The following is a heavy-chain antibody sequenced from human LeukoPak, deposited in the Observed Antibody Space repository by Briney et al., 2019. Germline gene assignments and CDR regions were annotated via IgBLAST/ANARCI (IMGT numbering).Heavy chain of an antibody. V-gene: IGHV4-39*07. J-gene: IGHJ5*02. Sequence: SETLSLTCSVSGGSISSRSYSWGWIRQPPGKGLEWIGNIDYSGTTYYTPSLKSRVAISVDTSKNQFSLRLSSVTAADTAVYYCARDDLRSDWFDPWGQGTLVIVSS. CDR1: GGSISSRSYS. CDR2: IDYSGTT. CDR3: ARDDLRSDWFDP.